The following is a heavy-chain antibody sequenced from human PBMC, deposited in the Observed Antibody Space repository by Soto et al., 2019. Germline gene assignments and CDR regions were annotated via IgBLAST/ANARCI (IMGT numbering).Heavy chain of an antibody. CDR3: ARQYGDFWSCSHYLHMDV. J-gene: IGHJ6*03. Sequence: SETLSVTCAVSGGSVSSGPFHGGWIRQPPGKGLEWIGSIDYSGTTYYNPSLKSRVTISVDTSRKQYSLKLNSVTAADTAVYYCARQYGDFWSCSHYLHMDVWGKGTTVTVAS. CDR1: GGSVSSGPFH. V-gene: IGHV4-39*01. D-gene: IGHD3-3*01. CDR2: IDYSGTT.